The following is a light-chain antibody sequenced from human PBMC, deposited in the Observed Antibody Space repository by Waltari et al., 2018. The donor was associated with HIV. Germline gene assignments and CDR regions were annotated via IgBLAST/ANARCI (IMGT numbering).Light chain of an antibody. V-gene: IGLV3-21*04. Sequence: YVLPPPPSVSVAPGKTARLTCGGNNLGRKRVHWYQQKPGQAPVLVIYYDTARPSGIPERFSGSNSGNTATLTISSVEAGDEADYYCQVWDSSSDHRVFGGGTKLTVL. CDR1: NLGRKR. CDR3: QVWDSSSDHRV. J-gene: IGLJ3*02. CDR2: YDT.